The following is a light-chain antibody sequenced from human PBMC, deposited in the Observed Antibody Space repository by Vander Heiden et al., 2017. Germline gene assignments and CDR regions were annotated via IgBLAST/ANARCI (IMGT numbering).Light chain of an antibody. CDR3: CSYAGSSTPVV. Sequence: QSALTQPASVSGSPGQSTTISCTGTSSDVGSYNLVSWYQQHPGKAPKRMIYEGSKRPSGVSNRFSGSKSGNTASLTISGLQAEDEADYYCCSYAGSSTPVVFGGGTKLTGL. CDR2: EGS. V-gene: IGLV2-23*01. CDR1: SSDVGSYNL. J-gene: IGLJ2*01.